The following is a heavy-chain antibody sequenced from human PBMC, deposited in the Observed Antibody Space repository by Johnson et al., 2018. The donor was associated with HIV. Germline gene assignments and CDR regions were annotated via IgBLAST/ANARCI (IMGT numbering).Heavy chain of an antibody. D-gene: IGHD3-16*01. V-gene: IGHV3-7*03. J-gene: IGHJ3*02. CDR3: ARGGIWGSWAFDI. CDR2: IKEDGSEK. Sequence: VQLVESGGGLVQPGGSLRLSCAASGFTFRNYLMSWVRQAPGKGLEWVANIKEDGSEKFYVDSVKGRFTISRDNAKNSLYLQMNSLRAEDTAVYYCARGGIWGSWAFDIWGQGTVVTVSS. CDR1: GFTFRNYL.